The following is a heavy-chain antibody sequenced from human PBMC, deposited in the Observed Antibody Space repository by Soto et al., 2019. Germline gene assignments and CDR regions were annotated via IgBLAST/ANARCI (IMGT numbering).Heavy chain of an antibody. CDR3: ARGEFSSSWYRESHFDS. CDR1: GGSINTFY. V-gene: IGHV4-4*07. D-gene: IGHD6-13*01. Sequence: PSETLSLTCTVSGGSINTFYWSWVRQPAGKGLEWIGRIFSSGSTSFNPSLESRVAMSVDTSKNHFSLNLSSVTAADMAVYYCARGEFSSSWYRESHFDSWGQGTLVTVSS. CDR2: IFSSGST. J-gene: IGHJ4*02.